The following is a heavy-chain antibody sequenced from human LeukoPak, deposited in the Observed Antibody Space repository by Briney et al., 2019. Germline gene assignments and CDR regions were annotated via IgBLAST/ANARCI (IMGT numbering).Heavy chain of an antibody. D-gene: IGHD3-16*02. CDR2: INHSGST. CDR1: GFTFSSYA. V-gene: IGHV4-34*01. J-gene: IGHJ4*02. Sequence: GSLRLSCAASGFTFSSYAMSWIRQPPGKGLEWIGEINHSGSTNYNPSLKSRVTISVDTSKNQFSLKLSSVTAADTAVYYCARGGSNYDYVWGSYRPLDYWGQGTLVTVSS. CDR3: ARGGSNYDYVWGSYRPLDY.